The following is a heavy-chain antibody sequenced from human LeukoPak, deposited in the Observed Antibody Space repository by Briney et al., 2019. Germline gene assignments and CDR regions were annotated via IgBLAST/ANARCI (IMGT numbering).Heavy chain of an antibody. CDR1: GDSISSGSYY. CDR3: ARSSRDYCDSSGYSFDY. J-gene: IGHJ4*02. Sequence: SETLSLTCTVSGDSISSGSYYWSWIRQPAGKGLEWIGRIYTSGSTNYNPSLKSRVTISVDTSKNQFSLKLSSVTAADTAVYYCARSSRDYCDSSGYSFDYWGQGTLVTVSS. D-gene: IGHD3-22*01. CDR2: IYTSGST. V-gene: IGHV4-61*02.